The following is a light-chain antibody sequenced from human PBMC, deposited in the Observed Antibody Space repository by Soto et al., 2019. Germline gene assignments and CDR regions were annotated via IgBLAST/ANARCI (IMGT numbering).Light chain of an antibody. J-gene: IGKJ2*01. CDR1: QSVSSSY. CDR2: GAS. V-gene: IGKV3-20*01. CDR3: QQYGSSPPNT. Sequence: DIVLTQSPGTLYLSPGERATLSCRASQSVSSSYLAWYQQKPGQAPRLLIYGASIRATGIPDRFSGSGSGTDFTRTISRLEPEDFAVYYCQQYGSSPPNTFGQGTKLEIK.